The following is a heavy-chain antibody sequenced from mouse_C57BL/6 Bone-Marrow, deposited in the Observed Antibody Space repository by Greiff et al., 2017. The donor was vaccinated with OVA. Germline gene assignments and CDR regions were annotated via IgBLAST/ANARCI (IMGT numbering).Heavy chain of an antibody. Sequence: EVQGVESGGGLVKPGGSLKLSCAASGFTFSSYAMSWVRQTPEKRLEWVATISDGGSYTYYPANVQGRFTISRDNAKNNLYLQKSHLKSEDTAMYYGAIDIYYGNYNPELAYWGQGTLVTVSA. CDR1: GFTFSSYA. CDR2: ISDGGSYT. J-gene: IGHJ3*01. V-gene: IGHV5-4*01. D-gene: IGHD2-1*01. CDR3: AIDIYYGNYNPELAY.